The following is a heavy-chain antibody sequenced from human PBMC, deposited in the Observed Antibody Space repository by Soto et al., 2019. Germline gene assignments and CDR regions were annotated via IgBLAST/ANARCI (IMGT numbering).Heavy chain of an antibody. J-gene: IGHJ4*02. V-gene: IGHV3-23*01. CDR3: AKDYTVAADPSSVILFDY. Sequence: LRLSCAASGFTFNHYAMSRVRQAPGKGLEWVSIIIANGGTFYADSVKGRFTISRDNSKNTVYLQMSSLRVEDTAIYYCAKDYTVAADPSSVILFDYWGQGALVTVSS. CDR1: GFTFNHYA. D-gene: IGHD2-15*01. CDR2: IIANGGT.